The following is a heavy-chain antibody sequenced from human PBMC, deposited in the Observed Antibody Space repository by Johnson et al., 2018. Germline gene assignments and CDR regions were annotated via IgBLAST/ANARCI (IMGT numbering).Heavy chain of an antibody. D-gene: IGHD6-13*01. CDR3: AKDWGVAAVYTGGYFHH. J-gene: IGHJ1*01. CDR1: GFTFSAYG. CDR2: ISYDGSNK. V-gene: IGHV3-30*18. Sequence: QVQLVQSGGGVVQPGRSLRLSCAASGFTFSAYGMHWVRQAPGKGLEWVAVISYDGSNKYYADSVKGRSTISRDNSKNTLYLQMNSLGAEDTAVYYCAKDWGVAAVYTGGYFHHWGQGTLVTVSS.